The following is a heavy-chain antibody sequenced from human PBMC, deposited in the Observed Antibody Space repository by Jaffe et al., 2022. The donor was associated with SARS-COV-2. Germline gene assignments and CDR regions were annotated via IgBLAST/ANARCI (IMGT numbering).Heavy chain of an antibody. CDR3: AREIHGSRPPYCSISSCYLHYAMDV. D-gene: IGHD2-2*01. J-gene: IGHJ6*02. Sequence: QVQLVESGGGVVQPGRSLRLSCAASGFSFSFYGMHWVRQAPGKGLEWVAVIWYDGSKKYYTDSVKGRFTISRDNSKNTLYLQMNSLRAEDTAVYYCAREIHGSRPPYCSISSCYLHYAMDVWGQGTTVTVSS. CDR1: GFSFSFYG. V-gene: IGHV3-33*01. CDR2: IWYDGSKK.